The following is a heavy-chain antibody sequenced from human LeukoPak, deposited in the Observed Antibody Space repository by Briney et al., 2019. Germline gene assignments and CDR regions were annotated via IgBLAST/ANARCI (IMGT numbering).Heavy chain of an antibody. CDR2: LNPSGGST. CDR1: GYTVTSYY. V-gene: IGHV1-46*01. J-gene: IGHJ6*02. CDR3: ASVYNYGMDV. Sequence: ASVNVSCTASGYTVTSYYMHWVRQAPGQGLEWMGILNPSGGSTSYAQKFQGRATLTRATSTSTVYMELSSLRSEDTAVYYCASVYNYGMDVWGQGTTVIVSS.